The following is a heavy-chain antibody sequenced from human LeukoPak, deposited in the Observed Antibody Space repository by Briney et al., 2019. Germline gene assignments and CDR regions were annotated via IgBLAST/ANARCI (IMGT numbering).Heavy chain of an antibody. V-gene: IGHV3-23*01. CDR3: ATLGMVRGNDY. J-gene: IGHJ4*02. CDR1: GFTFSSYA. Sequence: GGSLRLSCAASGFTFSSYAMSWVRQAPGKGLEWVSAISGSGGSTCYADSVKGRFTISRDNSKNTLYLQMNSLRAEDTAVYYCATLGMVRGNDYWGQGTLVTVSS. CDR2: ISGSGGST. D-gene: IGHD3-10*01.